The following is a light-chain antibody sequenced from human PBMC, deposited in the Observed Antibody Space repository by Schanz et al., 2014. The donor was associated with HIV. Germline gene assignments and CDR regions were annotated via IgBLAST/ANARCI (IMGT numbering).Light chain of an antibody. CDR3: SSYTSSSTLVV. J-gene: IGLJ3*02. V-gene: IGLV2-14*02. CDR1: RSDVGSYNL. Sequence: QSALTQPASVSGSPGQSITISCTGTRSDVGSYNLVSWYQQHPGKAPKLMIYEVSKRPSGVSNRFSGSKSGTSASLAITGLQAEDEADYYCSSYTSSSTLVVFGGGTKLTVL. CDR2: EVS.